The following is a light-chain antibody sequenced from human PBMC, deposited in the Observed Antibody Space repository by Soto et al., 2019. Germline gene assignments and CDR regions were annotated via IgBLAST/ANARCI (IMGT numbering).Light chain of an antibody. J-gene: IGKJ3*01. CDR1: QGVSNY. V-gene: IGKV1-27*01. Sequence: DIQMTQSPSSLSASVGDRVAITCRASQGVSNYLAWYQQKPGKVPKLLIYAASTLQSGVPARFSGSGSGTDFPLTISSLQPEDVATYYCQQYNSAPFTFGHGTKVDIK. CDR2: AAS. CDR3: QQYNSAPFT.